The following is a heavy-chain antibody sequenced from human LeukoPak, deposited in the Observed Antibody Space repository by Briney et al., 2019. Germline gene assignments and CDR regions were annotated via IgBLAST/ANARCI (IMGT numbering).Heavy chain of an antibody. CDR2: INHSGST. Sequence: SETLSLTCAVYGGSFSGYYWSWLRQPPGKGLEWIGEINHSGSTNYNPSLKSRVTISVDTSKNQFSLKLSSVTAADTAVYYCARDCITMVQGVIIYYFDYWGQGTLVTVSS. J-gene: IGHJ4*02. D-gene: IGHD3-10*01. V-gene: IGHV4-34*01. CDR3: ARDCITMVQGVIIYYFDY. CDR1: GGSFSGYY.